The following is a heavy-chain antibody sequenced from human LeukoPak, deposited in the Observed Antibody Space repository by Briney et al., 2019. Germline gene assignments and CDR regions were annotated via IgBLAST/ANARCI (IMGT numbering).Heavy chain of an antibody. CDR3: ATVGRSTRPGH. D-gene: IGHD6-6*01. CDR2: ISDTGNTM. CDR1: GFSFSSYP. V-gene: IGHV3-48*03. Sequence: QPGGSLRLSCAASGFSFSSYPMNWVRQAPGKGLEWVSYISDTGNTMYYGDSVKGRFTISRDNAKNSLFLQMSSLRAEDTAVYYCATVGRSTRPGHWGLGTLVTVSS. J-gene: IGHJ4*02.